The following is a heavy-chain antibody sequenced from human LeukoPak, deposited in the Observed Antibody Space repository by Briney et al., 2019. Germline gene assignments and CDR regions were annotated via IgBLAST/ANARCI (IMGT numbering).Heavy chain of an antibody. J-gene: IGHJ6*03. D-gene: IGHD2-15*01. V-gene: IGHV4-34*01. Sequence: SETLSLTCAVYGGSFSGYYWSWIRQPPGKGLEWIGEINHSGSTNYNPSLKSRVTISVGTSKNQFSLKLSSVTAADTAVYYCARVVVVAATLYYYYYYMDVWGKGTTVTVSS. CDR2: INHSGST. CDR1: GGSFSGYY. CDR3: ARVVVVAATLYYYYYYMDV.